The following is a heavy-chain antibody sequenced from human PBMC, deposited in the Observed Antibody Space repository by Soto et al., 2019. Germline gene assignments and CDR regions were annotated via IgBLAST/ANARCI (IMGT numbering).Heavy chain of an antibody. Sequence: SETLSLTCAVYGGSFSGYYWSWIRQPPGKGLEWIGEINHSGSTNYNPSLKSRVTISVDTSKNQFSLKLSSVTAADTAVYYCARGASRGYSYGHVRYYFDYWGQGTLVTVS. CDR1: GGSFSGYY. CDR2: INHSGST. CDR3: ARGASRGYSYGHVRYYFDY. V-gene: IGHV4-34*01. D-gene: IGHD5-18*01. J-gene: IGHJ4*02.